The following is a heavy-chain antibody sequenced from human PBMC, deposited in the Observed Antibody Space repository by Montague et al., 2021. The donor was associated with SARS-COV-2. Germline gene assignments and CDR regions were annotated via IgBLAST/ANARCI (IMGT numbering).Heavy chain of an antibody. V-gene: IGHV6-1*01. CDR2: PQHRNMRKS. J-gene: IGHJ4*02. CDR3: VRGIEAAGSYDY. CDR1: GDSVARLRRR. Sequence: CAISGDSVARLRRRSDEHRSDPQSRRDRLCRPQHRNMRKSDYARSVKSRIAINPDTSKNQFSLQLSSVTPEDTALYYCVRGIEAAGSYDYWGQGTLVTVSS. D-gene: IGHD6-13*01.